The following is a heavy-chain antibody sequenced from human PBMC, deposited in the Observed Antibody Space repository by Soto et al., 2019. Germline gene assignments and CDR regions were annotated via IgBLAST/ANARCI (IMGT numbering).Heavy chain of an antibody. D-gene: IGHD1-1*01. CDR2: ISAHNGNT. Sequence: QVHLVQSGAEVKKPGASVKVSCKGSGYAFTTYGITWVRQAPGQGLEWMGWISAHNGNTNYAQKLQGRVTVTRDTSTSTAYMALRSLRSDDTAVSYLARGTNGDYWGQGALVTVS. J-gene: IGHJ4*02. CDR1: GYAFTTYG. V-gene: IGHV1-18*01. CDR3: ARGTNGDY.